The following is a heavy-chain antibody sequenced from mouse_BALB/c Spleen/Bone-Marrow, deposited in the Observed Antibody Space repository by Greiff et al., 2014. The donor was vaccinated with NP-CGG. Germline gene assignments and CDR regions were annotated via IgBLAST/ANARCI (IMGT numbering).Heavy chain of an antibody. J-gene: IGHJ3*01. CDR2: IDPSTGYT. Sequence: VQLQQSGAELAKPGASVKMSCKASGYTFTSYWMHWVKQRPGQGLEWIGYIDPSTGYTEYNQKFKDKATLTADTSSSTAYMQRSSLTSEDEAVYYYARNGGESCDGFAYWGQGTLVTVSA. V-gene: IGHV1-7*01. CDR3: ARNGGESCDGFAY. CDR1: GYTFTSYW.